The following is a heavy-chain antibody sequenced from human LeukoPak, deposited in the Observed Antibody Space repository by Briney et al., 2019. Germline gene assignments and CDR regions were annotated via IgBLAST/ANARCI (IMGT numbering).Heavy chain of an antibody. CDR1: LTVNSVA. V-gene: IGHV3-23*01. J-gene: IGHJ6*03. CDR3: AKSSSGWFEYYYYMDV. CDR2: ISGSGGST. D-gene: IGHD6-19*01. Sequence: LTVNSVALSCRRNTQEKGLEWVPAISGSGGSTYYADSVKGRFTISRDNSKNTLYLQMNSLRAEDTAVYYCAKSSSGWFEYYYYMDVWGKGTTVTVSS.